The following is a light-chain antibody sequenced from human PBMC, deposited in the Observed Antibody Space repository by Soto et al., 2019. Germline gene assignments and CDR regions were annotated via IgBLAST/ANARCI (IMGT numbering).Light chain of an antibody. CDR1: QLGEKY. Sequence: SYELTQPPSVSVSPGQTATITCSGDQLGEKYVCWYQQKPVQSPVLVIYQDTKRPSGIPERFSGSSSGNTATLTISGTQAMDEADYYCQAWDYNTAHYVFGTGTKFTVL. CDR2: QDT. CDR3: QAWDYNTAHYV. J-gene: IGLJ1*01. V-gene: IGLV3-1*01.